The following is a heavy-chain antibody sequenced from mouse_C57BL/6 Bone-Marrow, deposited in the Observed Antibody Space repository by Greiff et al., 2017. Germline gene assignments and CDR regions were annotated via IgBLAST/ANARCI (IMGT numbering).Heavy chain of an antibody. Sequence: EVQLQESGPGLVKPSQSLSLTCSVTGYSITSGYYWNWIRQFPGNKLEWMGYISYDGSNNYNPSLKNRISITRDTSKNQFFLKLNSVTTEDTATYYCARGDYGSSPVSYWGQGTLVTVSA. CDR2: ISYDGSN. CDR3: ARGDYGSSPVSY. CDR1: GYSITSGYY. V-gene: IGHV3-6*01. J-gene: IGHJ3*01. D-gene: IGHD1-1*01.